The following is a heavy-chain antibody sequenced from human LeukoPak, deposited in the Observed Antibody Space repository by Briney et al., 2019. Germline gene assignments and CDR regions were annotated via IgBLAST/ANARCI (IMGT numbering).Heavy chain of an antibody. V-gene: IGHV1-2*02. J-gene: IGHJ6*02. D-gene: IGHD3-10*01. CDR2: SNPNSGDT. Sequence: ASVKVSCKTSGYTFSGNYIYWVRQAPGQGLEWMGWSNPNSGDTNYAQKFQGRVTMTRDTYISTAYMDLSSLISDDTAVYYCARGGSSSGSYYYGVDAWGQGTTVTVSS. CDR1: GYTFSGNY. CDR3: ARGGSSSGSYYYGVDA.